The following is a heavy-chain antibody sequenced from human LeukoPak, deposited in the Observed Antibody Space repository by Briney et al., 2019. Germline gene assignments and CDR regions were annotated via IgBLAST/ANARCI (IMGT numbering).Heavy chain of an antibody. J-gene: IGHJ4*02. CDR3: AKRGIVIRGILVIGYHQEAYHYDY. Sequence: GGSLRLSCVVSGISLSNYAMSWVRQAPGRGLEWVSYISERGGSTAYGDSVKGRFTISRDNSLNTLYLQMSSLRAEDTAVYFCAKRGIVIRGILVIGYHQEAYHYDYWGQGVLVTVSS. CDR2: ISERGGST. D-gene: IGHD2-21*01. V-gene: IGHV3-23*01. CDR1: GISLSNYA.